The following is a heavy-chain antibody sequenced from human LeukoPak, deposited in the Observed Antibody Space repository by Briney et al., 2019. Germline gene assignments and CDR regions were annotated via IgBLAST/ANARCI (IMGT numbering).Heavy chain of an antibody. V-gene: IGHV3-53*01. Sequence: GGSLRLSCAASGFTVSSNYMSWVRQAPGKGLEWISVIYSGGSTYYADSVKGRFTISRDNSKNTLYLQMNSLRAEDTAVYYCARSIYYASGSYSDYWGQGTLVTVSS. CDR2: IYSGGST. CDR1: GFTVSSNY. D-gene: IGHD3-10*01. CDR3: ARSIYYASGSYSDY. J-gene: IGHJ4*02.